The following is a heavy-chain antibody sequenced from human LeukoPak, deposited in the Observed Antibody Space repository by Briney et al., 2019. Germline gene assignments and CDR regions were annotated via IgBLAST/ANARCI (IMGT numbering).Heavy chain of an antibody. CDR2: INHSGST. CDR3: ARGLSDSSGSPLGY. CDR1: GGSFSGYY. Sequence: SETLSLTCAVYGGSFSGYYWSWIRQPPGKGLEWIGEINHSGSTNYNPSLKNRVTISVDTSKNQFSLKLSSVTAADTAVYYCARGLSDSSGSPLGYWGQGTLVTVSS. D-gene: IGHD3-22*01. J-gene: IGHJ4*02. V-gene: IGHV4-34*01.